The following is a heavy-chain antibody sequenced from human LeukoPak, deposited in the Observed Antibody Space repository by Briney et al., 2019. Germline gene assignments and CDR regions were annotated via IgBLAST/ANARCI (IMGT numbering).Heavy chain of an antibody. J-gene: IGHJ4*02. CDR3: ARGGRYSSSSDFDY. Sequence: SETLSLTCTVSGGSISSYYWSWIRQPPGKGLEWIGYIYYSGSTNYNPSLKSRVTISVDTSKNQFSLKLSSVTAADTAVYYCARGGRYSSSSDFDYWGQGTLVTVSS. V-gene: IGHV4-59*08. CDR2: IYYSGST. CDR1: GGSISSYY. D-gene: IGHD6-6*01.